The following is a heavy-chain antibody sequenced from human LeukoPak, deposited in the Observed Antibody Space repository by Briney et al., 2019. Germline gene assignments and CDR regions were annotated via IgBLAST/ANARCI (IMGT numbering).Heavy chain of an antibody. J-gene: IGHJ6*03. V-gene: IGHV3-21*01. D-gene: IGHD6-13*01. CDR1: GFTVSSYS. CDR2: ISSSSSYI. Sequence: GGSLRLSCAASGFTVSSYSMNWVRQAPGKGLEWVSSISSSSSYIYYADSVKGRFTISRDNAKNSLYLQMNSLRAEDTAVYYCARDPQWYSSSWYLESNYYMDVWGKGTTVTISS. CDR3: ARDPQWYSSSWYLESNYYMDV.